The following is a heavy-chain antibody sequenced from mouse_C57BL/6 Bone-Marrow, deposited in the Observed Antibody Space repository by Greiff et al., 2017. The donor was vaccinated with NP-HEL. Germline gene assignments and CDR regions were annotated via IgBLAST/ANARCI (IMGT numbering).Heavy chain of an antibody. V-gene: IGHV5-12*01. CDR1: GFTFSDYY. D-gene: IGHD1-1*02. Sequence: VHLVESGGGLVQPGGSLKLSCAASGFTFSDYYMYWVRQTPEKRLEWVAYISNGGGSTYYPDTLKGRFIISRDNATNTLYLQMSRLKSEYTAMYYCARHSHGFDYWGQGTTLTVSS. J-gene: IGHJ2*01. CDR3: ARHSHGFDY. CDR2: ISNGGGST.